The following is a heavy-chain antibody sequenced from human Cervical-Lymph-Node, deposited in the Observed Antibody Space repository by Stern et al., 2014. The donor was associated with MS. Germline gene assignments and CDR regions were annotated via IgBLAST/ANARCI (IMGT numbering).Heavy chain of an antibody. J-gene: IGHJ6*02. CDR2: ISYDGSNK. Sequence: QVQLVESGGGVVQPGRSLRLSCAASGFTFSSYTMNWVRQAPGKGLEWVALISYDGSNKYYADSVKGRFTISRDNSKNTLYLQMNSLRAEDTAVYYCARVDTAMVTLYYYGMDVWGQGTTVTVSS. CDR3: ARVDTAMVTLYYYGMDV. CDR1: GFTFSSYT. D-gene: IGHD5-18*01. V-gene: IGHV3-30-3*01.